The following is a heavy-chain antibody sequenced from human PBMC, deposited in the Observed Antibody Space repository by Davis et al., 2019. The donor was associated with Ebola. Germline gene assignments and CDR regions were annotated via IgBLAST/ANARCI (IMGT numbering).Heavy chain of an antibody. J-gene: IGHJ6*02. V-gene: IGHV3-33*01. Sequence: GESLKISCAASGFTFSSYGMHWVRQAPGKGLEWVAVIWYDGSNKYYADSVKGRFTISRDNSKNTLYLQMNSLRAEDTAVYYCARDIWRFLENGMDVWGQGTTVTVSS. CDR2: IWYDGSNK. D-gene: IGHD3-3*01. CDR3: ARDIWRFLENGMDV. CDR1: GFTFSSYG.